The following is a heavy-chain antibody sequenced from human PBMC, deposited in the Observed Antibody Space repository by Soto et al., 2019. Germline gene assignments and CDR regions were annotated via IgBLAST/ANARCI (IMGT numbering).Heavy chain of an antibody. Sequence: ASVKVSCKASGYTFTSYGISWVRQAPGQGLEWMGWINAGNGNTKYSQKFQGRVTITRDTSASTAYMELSSLRSEDTAVYYCAREPLDYYYGMDVWGQGTTVTVSS. CDR3: AREPLDYYYGMDV. D-gene: IGHD3-16*01. J-gene: IGHJ6*02. CDR1: GYTFTSYG. CDR2: INAGNGNT. V-gene: IGHV1-3*01.